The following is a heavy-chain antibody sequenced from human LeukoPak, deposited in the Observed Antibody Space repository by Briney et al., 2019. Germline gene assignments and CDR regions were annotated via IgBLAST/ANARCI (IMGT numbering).Heavy chain of an antibody. J-gene: IGHJ3*02. D-gene: IGHD6-13*01. CDR2: INPSGGST. CDR1: GYTFTSYY. V-gene: IGHV1-46*01. Sequence: ASVKVSRKASGYTFTSYYVHWVRQSPGQGLEWMGIINPSGGSTSHAQKFQGRVTMTRDMSTNTVYMERSSLRSEDTAVYYCARVVAAAGWGTAFDIWGQGTMVTVSS. CDR3: ARVVAAAGWGTAFDI.